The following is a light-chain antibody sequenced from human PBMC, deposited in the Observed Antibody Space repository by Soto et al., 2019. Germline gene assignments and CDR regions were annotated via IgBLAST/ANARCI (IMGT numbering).Light chain of an antibody. Sequence: QSVLTQTPSVSGALGQKITMSCTGSSSNIGAGYDVHWYQQFPGAAPRLLIYADNNRPSGVPDRFSASKSGTSASLAITGLQGEDEANYYCQSYDTSLSGWVFGGGTKLTVL. CDR2: ADN. CDR1: SSNIGAGYD. V-gene: IGLV1-40*01. J-gene: IGLJ3*02. CDR3: QSYDTSLSGWV.